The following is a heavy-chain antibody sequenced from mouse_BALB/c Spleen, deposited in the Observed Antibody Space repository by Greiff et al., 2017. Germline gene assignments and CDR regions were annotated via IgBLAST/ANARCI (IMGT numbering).Heavy chain of an antibody. V-gene: IGHV3-2*02. CDR2: ISYSGST. CDR1: GYSITSDYA. J-gene: IGHJ3*01. D-gene: IGHD2-1*01. Sequence: ESGPGLVKPSQSLSLTCTVTGYSITSDYAWNWIRQFPGNKLEWMGYISYSGSTSYNPSLKSRISITRDTSKNQFFLQLNSVTTEDTATYYCASYGNSFAYWGQGTLVTVSA. CDR3: ASYGNSFAY.